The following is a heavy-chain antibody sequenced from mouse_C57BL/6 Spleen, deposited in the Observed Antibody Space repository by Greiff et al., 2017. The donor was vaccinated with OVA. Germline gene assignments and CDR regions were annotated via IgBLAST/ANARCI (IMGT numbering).Heavy chain of an antibody. Sequence: VQLMESGPELVRPGASVKVSCKASGYAFTNYLMEWVKQRPGQGLEWIGVINPGSGGTNYNEKFKGKATLTADKSSSTAYMQLSSLTSEDSAVYFCARCDGYYDYWGQGTTLTVSS. CDR2: INPGSGGT. CDR1: GYAFTNYL. V-gene: IGHV1-54*01. CDR3: ARCDGYYDY. D-gene: IGHD2-3*01. J-gene: IGHJ2*01.